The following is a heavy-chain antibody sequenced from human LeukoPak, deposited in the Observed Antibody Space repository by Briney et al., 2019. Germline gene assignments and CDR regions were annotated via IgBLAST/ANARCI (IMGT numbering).Heavy chain of an antibody. V-gene: IGHV1-18*01. CDR1: GYTFTSYG. Sequence: ASVKVSCKASGYTFTSYGISWVRQAPGQGLEWMGWISAYNGDTNYAQKLQGRVTMTTDTSTNTAYMELRSLRSDDTAVYYCAREGLGELTLDYWGQGTLVTVSS. J-gene: IGHJ4*02. CDR3: AREGLGELTLDY. CDR2: ISAYNGDT. D-gene: IGHD3-16*01.